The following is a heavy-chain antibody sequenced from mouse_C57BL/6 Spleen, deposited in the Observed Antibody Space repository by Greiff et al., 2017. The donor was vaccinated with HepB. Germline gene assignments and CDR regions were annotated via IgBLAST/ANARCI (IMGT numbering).Heavy chain of an antibody. V-gene: IGHV5-16*01. Sequence: EVMLVESEGGLVQPGSSMNLSCTASGFTFSDYYMAWVRQVPEKGLEWVANINYDGSSTYYLDSLKSRFIISRDNAKNILYLQMSSLKSEDTATYYCAREGLNYYAFDYWGQGTTLTVSS. CDR1: GFTFSDYY. J-gene: IGHJ2*01. D-gene: IGHD1-1*01. CDR3: AREGLNYYAFDY. CDR2: INYDGSST.